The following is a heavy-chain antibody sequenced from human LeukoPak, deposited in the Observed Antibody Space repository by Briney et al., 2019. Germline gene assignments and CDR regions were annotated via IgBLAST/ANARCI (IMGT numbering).Heavy chain of an antibody. D-gene: IGHD2-2*02. CDR3: ARDRGCSSTSCYTSYYYYGMDV. J-gene: IGHJ6*02. V-gene: IGHV3-21*01. Sequence: GGSLRLSCAASGFTFSSYSMNWVRQAPGKGLEWVSSISSSSSYIYYADSVKGRFTISRDNAKNSLYLQMNSLRAEDTAVYYCARDRGCSSTSCYTSYYYYGMDVWGQGTTVTVSS. CDR2: ISSSSSYI. CDR1: GFTFSSYS.